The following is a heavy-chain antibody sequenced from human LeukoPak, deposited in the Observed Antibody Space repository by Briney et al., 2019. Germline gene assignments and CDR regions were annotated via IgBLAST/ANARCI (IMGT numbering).Heavy chain of an antibody. CDR2: IYNSENT. CDR1: GGSVSSYY. V-gene: IGHV4-4*09. J-gene: IGHJ2*01. CDR3: ARFYSGPSGWFVLWFFDL. Sequence: SETLSLTCTASGGSVSSYYWSWIRQPPGKGLEWIGYIYNSENTKYNSSLESRVTMSIDTSKNRLFLKLSSVTAADTAVYYCARFYSGPSGWFVLWFFDLWGRGTLVTVSS. D-gene: IGHD6-19*01.